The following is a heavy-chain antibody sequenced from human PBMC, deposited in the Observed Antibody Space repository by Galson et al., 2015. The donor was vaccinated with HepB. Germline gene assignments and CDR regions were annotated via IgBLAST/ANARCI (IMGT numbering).Heavy chain of an antibody. D-gene: IGHD1-20*01. CDR3: ARDSYNWRDVAKYFQH. J-gene: IGHJ1*01. CDR1: GGTFSSYA. V-gene: IGHV1-69*13. CDR2: IIPIFGTA. Sequence: SVKVSCKASGGTFSSYAISWVRQAPGQGLEWMGGIIPIFGTANYAQKFQGRVTITADESTSTAYMELSSLRSEGTAVYYCARDSYNWRDVAKYFQHWGQGTLVTVSS.